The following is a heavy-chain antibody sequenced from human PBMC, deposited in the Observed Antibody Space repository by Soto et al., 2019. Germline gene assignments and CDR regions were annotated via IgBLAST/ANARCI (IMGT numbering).Heavy chain of an antibody. CDR3: ASGITLPTPRDD. V-gene: IGHV1-3*05. CDR1: GYTFTSYA. J-gene: IGHJ4*02. CDR2: INAGNGNT. D-gene: IGHD1-20*01. Sequence: QVQLVQSGAEEKKPGASVKVSCKASGYTFTSYAMHWVRQAPGQRLEWMGWINAGNGNTKYSQNFQGRVTITRDTSATKAYMELISLRSEDTDVYYWASGITLPTPRDDWGQGTLVTVSS.